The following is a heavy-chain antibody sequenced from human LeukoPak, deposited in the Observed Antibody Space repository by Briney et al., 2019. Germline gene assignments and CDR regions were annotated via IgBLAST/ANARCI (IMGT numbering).Heavy chain of an antibody. CDR1: GDSVSSNSAA. CDR2: TYYRSKWYN. J-gene: IGHJ5*02. D-gene: IGHD1-20*01. V-gene: IGHV6-1*01. CDR3: ARDDNWNDFVGFDP. Sequence: SQTLSLTCAISGDSVSSNSAAWTWIRQSPSRGLEWLGRTYYRSKWYNDYAVSVKSRITINSDTSKNQFSLQLNSVTPEDTAVYYCARDDNWNDFVGFDPWGQGTLVTVSS.